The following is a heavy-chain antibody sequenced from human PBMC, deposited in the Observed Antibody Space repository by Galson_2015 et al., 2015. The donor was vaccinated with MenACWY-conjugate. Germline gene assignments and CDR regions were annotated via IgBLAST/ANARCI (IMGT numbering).Heavy chain of an antibody. CDR3: ARSPLTYYDSSGYYTGLDY. V-gene: IGHV1-3*01. CDR2: INAGNGNT. Sequence: SVKVSCKASGYTFTSYAMHWVRQAPGQRLEWMGWINAGNGNTKYSQKFQGRVTITRDTSASTAYMELSSLRSEDTAVYYCARSPLTYYDSSGYYTGLDYWGQGTLVTVSS. J-gene: IGHJ4*02. CDR1: GYTFTSYA. D-gene: IGHD3-22*01.